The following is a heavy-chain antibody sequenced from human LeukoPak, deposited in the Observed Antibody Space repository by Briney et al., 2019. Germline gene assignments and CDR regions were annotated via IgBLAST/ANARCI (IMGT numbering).Heavy chain of an antibody. V-gene: IGHV4-39*07. J-gene: IGHJ5*02. D-gene: IGHD1/OR15-1a*01. CDR1: GGSISSSSYY. CDR3: ARDLRRRTGTSTNWFDP. Sequence: SETLSLTCTVSGGSISSSSYYWGWIRQPPGKGLEWIGSIYYSGSTYYNPSLKSRVTISVDTSKNQFSLKLSSVTAADTAVYYCARDLRRRTGTSTNWFDPWGQGTLVTVSS. CDR2: IYYSGST.